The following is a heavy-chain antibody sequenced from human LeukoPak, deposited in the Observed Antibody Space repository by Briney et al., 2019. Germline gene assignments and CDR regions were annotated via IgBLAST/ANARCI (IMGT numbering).Heavy chain of an antibody. V-gene: IGHV3-48*04. CDR3: ARGRRFLEWLPDY. J-gene: IGHJ4*02. Sequence: GQTLRPSCAVSGVTFSRYSVNRVRGAPGPELGWVSYISSSSSTIYYADSGKARFTIPRDNAKHSLYLQMNCLRAVDTAVYYCARGRRFLEWLPDYWGQGTPVTVSS. D-gene: IGHD3-3*01. CDR2: ISSSSSTI. CDR1: GVTFSRYS.